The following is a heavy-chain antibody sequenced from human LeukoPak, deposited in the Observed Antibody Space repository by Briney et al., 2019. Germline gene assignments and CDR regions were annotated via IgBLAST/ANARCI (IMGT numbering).Heavy chain of an antibody. D-gene: IGHD5-18*01. CDR3: AKERVGGYSYGSPDRLFDY. J-gene: IGHJ4*02. CDR2: ISGSGGST. V-gene: IGHV3-23*01. Sequence: GGSLRLSCAASGFTFSSYAMSWVRQAPGKGLEWVSAISGSGGSTYYADSVKGRFTISRDNSKNTLYLQMNSLRAEDTAVYYCAKERVGGYSYGSPDRLFDYWGQGTLVTVSS. CDR1: GFTFSSYA.